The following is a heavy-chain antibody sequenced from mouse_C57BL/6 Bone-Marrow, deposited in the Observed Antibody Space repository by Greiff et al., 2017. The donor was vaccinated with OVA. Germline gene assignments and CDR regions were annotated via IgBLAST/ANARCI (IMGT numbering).Heavy chain of an antibody. J-gene: IGHJ4*01. V-gene: IGHV1-59*01. CDR1: GYTFTSYW. CDR2: IDPSDSYP. D-gene: IGHD1-1*01. Sequence: QVQLQQPGAELVRPGTSVKLSCKASGYTFTSYWMHWVKQRPGQGLEWIGVIDPSDSYPNYNQKFKGKATLTVDTSSSTAYMQLSSLTSEDSAVYYCVRRITTVVATRDYAMDYWGQGTSVTVSS. CDR3: VRRITTVVATRDYAMDY.